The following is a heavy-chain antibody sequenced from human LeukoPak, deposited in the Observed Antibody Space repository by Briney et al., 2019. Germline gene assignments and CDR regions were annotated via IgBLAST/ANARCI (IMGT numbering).Heavy chain of an antibody. CDR1: GFTFSSYG. CDR3: AKDPLTKGIHYYGSGSQYFDY. D-gene: IGHD3-10*01. CDR2: MRYDGSNK. V-gene: IGHV3-30*02. J-gene: IGHJ4*02. Sequence: GGSLRLSCAASGFTFSSYGMHWVRQAPGKGLEWVAFMRYDGSNKYYADSVKGRFTISRDNSKNTLYLQMNSLRAEDTAVYYCAKDPLTKGIHYYGSGSQYFDYWGQGTLVTVSS.